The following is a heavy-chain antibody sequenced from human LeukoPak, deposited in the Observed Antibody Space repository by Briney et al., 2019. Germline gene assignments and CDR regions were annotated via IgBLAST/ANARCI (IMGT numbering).Heavy chain of an antibody. Sequence: GSSVNVSCKASGGTFSSYAIIGVRQAPGQGLEWMGGIIPIFGTANYAQKFQGRVTITTDESTSAAYMELSSLRSEDTAVYYCARDLDGGSYRAFNFSGPGNLVTVSS. CDR1: GGTFSSYA. D-gene: IGHD2-15*01. CDR3: ARDLDGGSYRAFNF. V-gene: IGHV1-69*05. CDR2: IIPIFGTA. J-gene: IGHJ4*02.